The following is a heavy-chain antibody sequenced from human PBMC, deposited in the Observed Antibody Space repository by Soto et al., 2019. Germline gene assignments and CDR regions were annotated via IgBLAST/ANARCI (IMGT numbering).Heavy chain of an antibody. V-gene: IGHV3-9*01. CDR3: AKESPSRTFYYGSGSYYDYFDH. CDR2: VSWNSGNI. D-gene: IGHD3-10*01. Sequence: EVQLVESGGGFVQPGGSLRLSCAASGFTFNDYTMNWVRQAPGKGLEWVSGVSWNSGNIGYADSVRGRFTISRDNAKKSLYLEMSSLRGEDTAFYYCAKESPSRTFYYGSGSYYDYFDHWGQGALVTVSS. CDR1: GFTFNDYT. J-gene: IGHJ4*02.